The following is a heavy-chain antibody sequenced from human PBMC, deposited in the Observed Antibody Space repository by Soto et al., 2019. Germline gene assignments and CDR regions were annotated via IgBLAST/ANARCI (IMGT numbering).Heavy chain of an antibody. Sequence: QVQLEQSGAEVKKSGASVKVSCKAYGYTCTDYYMHWVRQAPGQALDWLGLGKSSAGGTAYAQDFQGRVNMTMDTSTSTVYMEVSSLRSDDTAVYYCAREEAYYRSSTKYYLSCFDLWGQGTLVTVSS. CDR2: GKSSAGGT. D-gene: IGHD3-16*01. CDR3: AREEAYYRSSTKYYLSCFDL. V-gene: IGHV1-46*01. CDR1: GYTCTDYY. J-gene: IGHJ4*02.